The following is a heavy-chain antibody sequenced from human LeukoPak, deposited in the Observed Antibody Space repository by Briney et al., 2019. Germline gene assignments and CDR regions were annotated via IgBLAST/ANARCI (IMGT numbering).Heavy chain of an antibody. CDR1: GFTFSSYA. CDR3: AKDSGIAAAGTGPVDY. V-gene: IGHV3-23*01. Sequence: GGSLRLSCAASGFTFSSYAMSWVRQAPGKGLEWVSAISGSGGSTYYADSVKGRFTISRDNSKNTLYLQMNSLRAEDTAVYYCAKDSGIAAAGTGPVDYWGQGTLVTVSS. J-gene: IGHJ4*02. D-gene: IGHD6-13*01. CDR2: ISGSGGST.